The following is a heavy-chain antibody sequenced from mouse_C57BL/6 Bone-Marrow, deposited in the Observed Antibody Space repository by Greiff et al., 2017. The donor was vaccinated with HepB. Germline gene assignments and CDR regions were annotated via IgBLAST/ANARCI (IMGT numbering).Heavy chain of an antibody. Sequence: EVQLQQSGPELVKPGASVKISCKASGYSFTGYYMNWVKQSPGKSLEWIGEINPSTGGTTYNQKFKAKATLTVDKSSSTAYMQLKSLTSEDSAVYDCATFYGDFRWFAYGGQGTLLTVSA. CDR1: GYSFTGYY. D-gene: IGHD2-13*01. V-gene: IGHV1-42*01. J-gene: IGHJ3*01. CDR2: INPSTGGT. CDR3: ATFYGDFRWFAY.